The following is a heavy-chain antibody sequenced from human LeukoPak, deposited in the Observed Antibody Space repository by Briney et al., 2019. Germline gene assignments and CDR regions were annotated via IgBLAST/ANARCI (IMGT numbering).Heavy chain of an antibody. D-gene: IGHD1-26*01. CDR2: IYYSGST. V-gene: IGHV4-39*01. CDR1: GGSISSSSYY. Sequence: SETLSLTCTVSGGSISSSSYYWGWIRQPPGKGLEWIGSIYYSGSTYYNPSLKSRVTISVDTSKNQFSLKLSSVTAADTAVYYCARTVWNYSGSYYDDYWGQGTLVTVSS. CDR3: ARTVWNYSGSYYDDY. J-gene: IGHJ4*02.